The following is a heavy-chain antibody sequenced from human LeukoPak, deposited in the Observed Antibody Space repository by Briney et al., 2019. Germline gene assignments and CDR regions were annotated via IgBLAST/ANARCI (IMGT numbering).Heavy chain of an antibody. CDR1: GFTFSSYA. J-gene: IGHJ4*02. V-gene: IGHV3-30*04. Sequence: GGSLRLSCAASGFTFSSYAMHWVRQAPGKGLEWVAVIPYDGSNKYYADSVKGRFTISRDNSKNTLYLQMNSLRADDTAVYYCATYRQVLLPFESWGQGTLVTVSS. CDR3: ATYRQVLLPFES. CDR2: IPYDGSNK. D-gene: IGHD2-8*02.